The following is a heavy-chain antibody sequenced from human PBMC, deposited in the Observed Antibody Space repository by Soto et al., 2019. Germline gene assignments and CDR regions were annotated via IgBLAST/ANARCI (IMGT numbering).Heavy chain of an antibody. CDR2: MNPNNGNT. CDR1: GYTFTSYD. D-gene: IGHD3-10*01. CDR3: ARSPRNYYALGSYSYFRH. Sequence: QVQLVQSGAEVKKPGASVTVSCKASGYTFTSYDISWVRQAPGQGLAWMGWMNPNNGNTDYAPKFQGRVTMTMHTSKGTAYMELSSLRAEDTAVYYCARSPRNYYALGSYSYFRHWGQGTLVTVSS. J-gene: IGHJ1*01. V-gene: IGHV1-8*01.